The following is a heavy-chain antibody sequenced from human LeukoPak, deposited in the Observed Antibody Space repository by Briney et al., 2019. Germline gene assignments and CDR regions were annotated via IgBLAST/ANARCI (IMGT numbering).Heavy chain of an antibody. CDR3: ARGKRRFDS. CDR2: ISGRSFSI. Sequence: GGFLRLSCAASGFAFNESYMTWIRQAPGKGLEWVGYISGRSFSIYYADSVQGRFTISRDNPTNSLFLHMSSLRADDTAVYFCARGKRRFDSWGQGTLVTVSS. V-gene: IGHV3-11*01. CDR1: GFAFNESY. J-gene: IGHJ5*01.